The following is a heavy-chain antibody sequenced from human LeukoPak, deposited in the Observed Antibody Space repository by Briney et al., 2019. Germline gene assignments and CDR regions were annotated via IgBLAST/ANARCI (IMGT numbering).Heavy chain of an antibody. V-gene: IGHV3-23*01. J-gene: IGHJ4*02. D-gene: IGHD3-10*01. Sequence: GGSLRLSCAASGFTFSTYAMTWVRQAPGKGLEWVSAISGSGGTTYYADSVKGRFTISRDNSKNTLYLQMNSLRAEDTAVYYCAKSPFYYYGSGSFYDYWGQGTLVTVSS. CDR1: GFTFSTYA. CDR3: AKSPFYYYGSGSFYDY. CDR2: ISGSGGTT.